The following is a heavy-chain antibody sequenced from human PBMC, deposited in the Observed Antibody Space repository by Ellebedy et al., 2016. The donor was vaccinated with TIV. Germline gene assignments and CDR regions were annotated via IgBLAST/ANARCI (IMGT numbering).Heavy chain of an antibody. V-gene: IGHV4-39*07. CDR2: IYHSGST. D-gene: IGHD5-12*01. CDR1: GGTISSMNYY. CDR3: ASSPSGYEIPY. J-gene: IGHJ4*02. Sequence: SETLSLTXNVSGGTISSMNYYWGWIRQSPEKGLEWIGSIYHSGSTYYNPSLKSRLTISLDTTKNQFSLRLDSVTAADTAVYYCASSPSGYEIPYWGQGTLVTVSS.